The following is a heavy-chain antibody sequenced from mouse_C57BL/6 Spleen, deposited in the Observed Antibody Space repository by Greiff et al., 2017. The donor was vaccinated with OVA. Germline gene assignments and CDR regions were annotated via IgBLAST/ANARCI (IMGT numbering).Heavy chain of an antibody. CDR1: GYTFTSYW. Sequence: QVQLQQPGAELVRPGSSVKLSCKASGYTFTSYWMDWVKQRPGQGLEWIGNIYPSDSEPHYNQKFKAKATLTVDKSSSSANKKLSSLTSENSAVYYSARADYEAMDYWGQGTSVTVSA. CDR2: IYPSDSEP. J-gene: IGHJ4*01. V-gene: IGHV1-61*01. CDR3: ARADYEAMDY.